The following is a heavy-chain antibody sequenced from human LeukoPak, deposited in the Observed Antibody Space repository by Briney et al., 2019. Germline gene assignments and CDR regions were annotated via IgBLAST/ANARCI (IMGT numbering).Heavy chain of an antibody. D-gene: IGHD2-2*03. CDR1: GYTFTSYG. V-gene: IGHV1-18*01. Sequence: ASVKVSCKASGYTFTSYGISWVRQAPGQGLEWMGWISAYNGNTNYAQKLQGRVTMTTDTSTSTAYMELRSLRSDDTAVYYCARDMDIVVVPAAMDYWGQGALVTVSS. CDR2: ISAYNGNT. CDR3: ARDMDIVVVPAAMDY. J-gene: IGHJ4*02.